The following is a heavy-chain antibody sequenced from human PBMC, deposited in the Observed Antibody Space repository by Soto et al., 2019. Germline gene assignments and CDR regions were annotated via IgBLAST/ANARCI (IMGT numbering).Heavy chain of an antibody. CDR3: ARELIEVVPAATRVYYYYGMDV. CDR2: INTDGSIT. J-gene: IGHJ6*02. CDR1: GFTFRSYW. V-gene: IGHV3-74*01. Sequence: EVQLVESGGGLIQPGGSLRLSCAASGFTFRSYWMHWVRQAPGKGLVWVSLINTDGSITSYADSVKGRFTISRDNAKNTLYLQMNSLRAEDSAVYYCARELIEVVPAATRVYYYYGMDVWGQGTTVTVSS. D-gene: IGHD2-2*01.